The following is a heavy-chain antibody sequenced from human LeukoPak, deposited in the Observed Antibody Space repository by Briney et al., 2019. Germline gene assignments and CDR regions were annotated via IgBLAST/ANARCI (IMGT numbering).Heavy chain of an antibody. Sequence: SGPTLVNPTQTLTLTCTFSGFLLRTSGMCVSLIRQPPGKALEWLARIDWDDDKYYSTSLKTRLTISKDTSKNQVVLTMTNMDPVDTATYYCARIHRYGPAGYYGMDVWGQGTTVTVSS. CDR3: ARIHRYGPAGYYGMDV. D-gene: IGHD5-18*01. CDR1: GFLLRTSGMC. V-gene: IGHV2-70*11. CDR2: IDWDDDK. J-gene: IGHJ6*02.